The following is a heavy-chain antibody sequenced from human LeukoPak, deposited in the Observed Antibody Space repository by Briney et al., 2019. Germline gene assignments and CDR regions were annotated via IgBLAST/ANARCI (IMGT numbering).Heavy chain of an antibody. J-gene: IGHJ4*02. Sequence: SETLSLTCTVSGGSVSSGSYYWSWIRQPPGKGLEWIGYIYYSGSTNYNPSLKSRVTISVDTSKNQFSLKLSSVTAADTAVYYCARVKDGASELLFDYWGQGTLVTVSS. CDR3: ARVKDGASELLFDY. D-gene: IGHD3-10*01. CDR2: IYYSGST. CDR1: GGSVSSGSYY. V-gene: IGHV4-61*01.